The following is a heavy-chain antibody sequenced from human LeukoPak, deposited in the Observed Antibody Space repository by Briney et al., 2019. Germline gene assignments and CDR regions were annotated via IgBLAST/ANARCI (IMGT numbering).Heavy chain of an antibody. J-gene: IGHJ6*03. V-gene: IGHV6-1*01. CDR1: GDSVSSNSAA. D-gene: IGHD1-26*01. Sequence: KTSQTLSLTCAISGDSVSSNSAAWNWIRQSPPRGLEWLGRTYYRSKWYNDYAVSVKSRITINPDTSKNQFSLQLNSVTPEDTAVYYCAREAFGGWELLGAYYYYYMDVWGKGTTVTVSS. CDR2: TYYRSKWYN. CDR3: AREAFGGWELLGAYYYYYMDV.